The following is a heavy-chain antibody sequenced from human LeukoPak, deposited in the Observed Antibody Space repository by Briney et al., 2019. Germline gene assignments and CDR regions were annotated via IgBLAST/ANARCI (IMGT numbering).Heavy chain of an antibody. CDR1: GYTFTGYY. J-gene: IGHJ4*02. CDR2: IYPNSGGT. V-gene: IGHV1-2*02. CDR3: ARDLEGYHYGSGNYPQ. D-gene: IGHD3-10*01. Sequence: GASVKVSCKASGYTFTGYYIHWLRQAPGQGLEWMGFIYPNSGGTNYAQKFQGRVTMTRDTSISTAYMDLSSLTSDDTAVYYCARDLEGYHYGSGNYPQWGQGTLITVSS.